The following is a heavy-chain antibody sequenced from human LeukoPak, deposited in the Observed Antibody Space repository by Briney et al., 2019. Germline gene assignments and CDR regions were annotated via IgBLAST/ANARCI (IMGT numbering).Heavy chain of an antibody. Sequence: GRSLRLSCAASGFSISKYAMHWVRQAPGKGLEWVAVISYDGSNKYYSDSVKGRFTISTDTSKNTVYLQMNSLRAEDTAVYYCARPRLSYGDIRDYYYYYMDVWGKGTTVTVSS. CDR2: ISYDGSNK. CDR3: ARPRLSYGDIRDYYYYYMDV. V-gene: IGHV3-30*04. D-gene: IGHD4-17*01. CDR1: GFSISKYA. J-gene: IGHJ6*03.